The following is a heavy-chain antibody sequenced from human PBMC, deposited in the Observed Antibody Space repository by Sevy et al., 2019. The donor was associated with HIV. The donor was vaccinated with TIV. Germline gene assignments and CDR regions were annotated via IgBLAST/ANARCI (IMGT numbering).Heavy chain of an antibody. CDR1: GGIFKSYG. CDR3: VRGGGNGWYYFDY. Sequence: ASVKVSCKASGGIFKSYGISWVQQAPGQGLEWMGGIIPILNTVHYAQKFQGRVTITADESTKTAYMELSSLRSEDTAVYYCVRGGGNGWYYFDYWGQETLVTVSS. V-gene: IGHV1-69*13. D-gene: IGHD6-19*01. J-gene: IGHJ4*02. CDR2: IIPILNTV.